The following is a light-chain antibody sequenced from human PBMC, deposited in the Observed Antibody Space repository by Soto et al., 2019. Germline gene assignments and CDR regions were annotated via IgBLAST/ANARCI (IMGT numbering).Light chain of an antibody. CDR3: QQYNSSYS. J-gene: IGKJ2*01. CDR2: DAS. CDR1: QSISSW. V-gene: IGKV1-5*01. Sequence: DIQMTQSPSTLSASVGDRVTITCRASQSISSWLAWYQQKPGKAPKLLIYDASSLESGFPSRFSGSGSGTEFTLTISSLQPDDFATYYCQQYNSSYSFGQGTKLEIK.